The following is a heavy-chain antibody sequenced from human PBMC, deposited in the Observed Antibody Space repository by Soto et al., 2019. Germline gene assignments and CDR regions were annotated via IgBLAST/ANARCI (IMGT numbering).Heavy chain of an antibody. CDR1: GGSISGYY. CDR3: TRDGDGRMTTNPYYYYGMDG. D-gene: IGHD2-21*02. CDR2: VYYSGGA. J-gene: IGHJ6*02. Sequence: PSETLSLTCTVSGGSISGYYWSWIRQPPGKGLEWIGNVYYSGGAKYNPSVKRRVPISVDTSQNQFSLNLSSVTAADTAVYYCTRDGDGRMTTNPYYYYGMDGWGPGITVTVSS. V-gene: IGHV4-59*01.